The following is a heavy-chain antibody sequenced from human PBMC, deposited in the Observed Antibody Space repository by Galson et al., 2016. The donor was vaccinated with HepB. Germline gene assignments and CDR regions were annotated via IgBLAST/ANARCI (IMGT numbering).Heavy chain of an antibody. V-gene: IGHV4-34*01. CDR3: SRGKSVRAVGYYYYYGMDV. J-gene: IGHJ6*02. CDR1: GGSFSGYY. D-gene: IGHD3-10*02. CDR2: INHSGSS. Sequence: ETLSLTCAVYGGSFSGYYWSWIRQPPGKGLELIGKINHSGSSNYNPSLKSRVTISADTSKSQFSLELTSVTAADTAVYYCSRGKSVRAVGYYYYYGMDVWGQGTTVTVS.